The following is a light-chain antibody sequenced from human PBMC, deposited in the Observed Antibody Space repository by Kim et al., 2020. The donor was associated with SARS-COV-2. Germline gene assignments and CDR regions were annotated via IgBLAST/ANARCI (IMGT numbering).Light chain of an antibody. Sequence: GQSITISCTGTSSDVGGYNYVSWYQQHPGKAPKLMIYDVSKRPSGVSNRFSGSKSGNTASLTISGLQAEDEADYYCSSYTSSSTLVFGIGTKVTVL. V-gene: IGLV2-14*04. CDR2: DVS. CDR1: SSDVGGYNY. CDR3: SSYTSSSTLV. J-gene: IGLJ1*01.